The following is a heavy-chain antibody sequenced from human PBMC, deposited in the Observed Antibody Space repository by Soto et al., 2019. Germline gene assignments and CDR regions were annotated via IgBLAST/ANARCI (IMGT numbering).Heavy chain of an antibody. CDR1: GYTFISYP. CDR2: INPANGDT. J-gene: IGHJ4*02. D-gene: IGHD1-26*01. V-gene: IGHV1-3*01. CDR3: AKSGSLDS. Sequence: VQLVQSGAEVKKPGASVRISCKASGYTFISYPIHWVRQAPGQSLECMGWINPANGDTRYSQKFQGRVTITRDTSATTAYMDLNRLMPDDTAIYYCAKSGSLDSWGQGTPITVSS.